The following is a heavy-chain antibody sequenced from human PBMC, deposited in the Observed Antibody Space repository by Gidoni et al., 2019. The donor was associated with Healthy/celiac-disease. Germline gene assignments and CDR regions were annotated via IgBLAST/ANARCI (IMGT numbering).Heavy chain of an antibody. CDR2: ISGSGGST. J-gene: IGHJ4*02. Sequence: EVQLLESGGGLVQPGGSLRLSCAASGFTFSRYALSWVRQAPGKGLELVSAISGSGGSTYYADAVKGRFTISRDNSKNTLYLQMNSLRAEDTAVYYCASGPGYCSSTSCPYYFDYWGQGTLVTVSS. V-gene: IGHV3-23*01. D-gene: IGHD2-2*01. CDR1: GFTFSRYA. CDR3: ASGPGYCSSTSCPYYFDY.